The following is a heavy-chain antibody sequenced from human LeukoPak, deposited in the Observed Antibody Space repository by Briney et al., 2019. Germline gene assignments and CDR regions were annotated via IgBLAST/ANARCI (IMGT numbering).Heavy chain of an antibody. J-gene: IGHJ4*02. CDR1: GYTFTSYA. CDR3: GRDPRLGIRGYTYGYIEY. V-gene: IGHV7-4-1*02. CDR2: INPNTGNP. Sequence: ASVKVSCKASGYTFTSYAMNWVRQAPGQGLEWMGWINPNTGNPTYAQGFTGRYVFSLDTSVSTAYLQISGLTADDTAVYFCGRDPRLGIRGYTYGYIEYWGQGTLVTVSS. D-gene: IGHD5-18*01.